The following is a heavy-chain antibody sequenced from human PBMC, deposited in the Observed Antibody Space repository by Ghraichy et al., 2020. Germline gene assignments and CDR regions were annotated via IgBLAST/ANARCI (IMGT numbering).Heavy chain of an antibody. CDR2: INHSGSV. J-gene: IGHJ6*02. CDR1: NGSFSGYY. V-gene: IGHV4-34*01. Sequence: SETLSLTCAVSNGSFSGYYWSWIRQSPGKGLEWIGEINHSGSVNYNPSLRSRVTISVDTSKKQFFLTLTSVTAADTAVYYCARGQWLLQICYYYGLDVWGQGTTVIVSS. CDR3: ARGQWLLQICYYYGLDV. D-gene: IGHD5-12*01.